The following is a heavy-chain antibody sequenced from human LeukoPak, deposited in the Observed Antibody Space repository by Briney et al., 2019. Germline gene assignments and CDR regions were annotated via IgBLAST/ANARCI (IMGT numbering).Heavy chain of an antibody. J-gene: IGHJ5*02. D-gene: IGHD3-3*01. V-gene: IGHV1-2*02. CDR1: GYTFTGYY. CDR2: INPNSGGT. Sequence: ASVKVSCKASGYTFTGYYMHWVRQAPGQGLEWMGWINPNSGGTNYAQKFQGRDTMTRDTSISTAYMELSRLRSDDTAMYYCARQGSGRQMCFDTWGQGTLVTVSS. CDR3: ARQGSGRQMCFDT.